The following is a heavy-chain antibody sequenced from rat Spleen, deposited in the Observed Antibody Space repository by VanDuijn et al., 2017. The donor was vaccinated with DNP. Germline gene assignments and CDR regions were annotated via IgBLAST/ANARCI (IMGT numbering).Heavy chain of an antibody. CDR1: GFTFSDHN. CDR2: ISYNGGTP. D-gene: IGHD1-12*01. J-gene: IGHJ4*01. CDR3: ARHRTIMPYYYAMDA. Sequence: EVHLVESGGGLVQPGRSLKLSCAASGFTFSDHNMAWVRQAPKKGLEWVATISYNGGTPYYRDSVKGRFTISRDNAQSTLYLQMDSLRSEDTATYYCARHRTIMPYYYAMDAWGQGASVTVSS. V-gene: IGHV5-7*01.